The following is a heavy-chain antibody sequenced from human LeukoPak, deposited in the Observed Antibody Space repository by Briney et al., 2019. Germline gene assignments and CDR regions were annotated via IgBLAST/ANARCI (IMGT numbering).Heavy chain of an antibody. J-gene: IGHJ4*02. D-gene: IGHD3-10*01. CDR3: ARGTIYYYGSEYYFDY. Sequence: SVKVSCKASGGTFSSYAISWVRQAPGQGLEWMGGIIPIFGTANYAQKFQGRVTITADKSTSTAYMELSSLRSDDTAVYYCARGTIYYYGSEYYFDYWGQGTLVTVSS. CDR1: GGTFSSYA. CDR2: IIPIFGTA. V-gene: IGHV1-69*06.